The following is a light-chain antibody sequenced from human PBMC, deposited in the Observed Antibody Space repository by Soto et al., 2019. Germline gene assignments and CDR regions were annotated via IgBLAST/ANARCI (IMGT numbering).Light chain of an antibody. Sequence: EVVLTQSPATLSSSPGDGATLSCRASQSVNNYLAWYQQKPGRAPRLLIYDTSNRATDIPARFSGSGSGTDFTLTISSVEPEDSALYYCQQYGNLITFGQGTRLELK. J-gene: IGKJ5*01. CDR3: QQYGNLIT. V-gene: IGKV3-11*01. CDR2: DTS. CDR1: QSVNNY.